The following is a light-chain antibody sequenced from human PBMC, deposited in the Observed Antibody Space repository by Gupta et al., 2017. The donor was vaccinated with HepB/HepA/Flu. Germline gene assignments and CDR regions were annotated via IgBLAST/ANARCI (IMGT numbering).Light chain of an antibody. CDR3: QQRSNWSPLT. J-gene: IGKJ3*01. Sequence: EIVLTQSPATLSLSPGERATLSCRPSQSVSSYLDWYQQKPGQAPRLLIYDASNRATGIPARFSGSGSGTDFTLTISSLEPEDFAVYYCQQRSNWSPLTFGPGTKVDIK. CDR1: QSVSSY. CDR2: DAS. V-gene: IGKV3-11*01.